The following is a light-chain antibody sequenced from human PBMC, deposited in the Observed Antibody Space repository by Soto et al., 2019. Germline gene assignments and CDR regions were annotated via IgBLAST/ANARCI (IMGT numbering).Light chain of an antibody. CDR1: QSVSSSY. CDR2: GAS. Sequence: EIVLTQSPGTLSLSPGERATLSCRASQSVSSSYLAWYQQKPGQAPRLLIYGASSRATGIPDRFSGSGSGKDFTLTINSLQSEDFAVYYCHQYFSWPRGTFGQGTKV. J-gene: IGKJ1*01. CDR3: HQYFSWPRGT. V-gene: IGKV3-20*01.